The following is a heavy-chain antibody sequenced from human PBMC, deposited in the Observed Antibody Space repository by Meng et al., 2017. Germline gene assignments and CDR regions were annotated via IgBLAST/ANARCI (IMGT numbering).Heavy chain of an antibody. D-gene: IGHD2-21*01. J-gene: IGHJ4*02. CDR1: GYTLTAYY. Sequence: QVQLVQSGADVKKPGASVKVSCKASGYTLTAYYIHWVRQAPGQGLEWMGRINPNSGGTNFAQKFQGRVIMTRDTSISTAYMELSSLGFDDTAVYYCAKALGWGSSPDYWGQGILVTVSS. V-gene: IGHV1-2*06. CDR2: INPNSGGT. CDR3: AKALGWGSSPDY.